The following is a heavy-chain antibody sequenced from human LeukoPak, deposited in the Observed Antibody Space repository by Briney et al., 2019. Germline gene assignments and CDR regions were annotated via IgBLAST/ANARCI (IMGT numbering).Heavy chain of an antibody. V-gene: IGHV3-33*01. CDR1: GFTFSSYG. CDR3: ARGPYGSGSFIVYY. D-gene: IGHD3-10*01. J-gene: IGHJ4*02. Sequence: RSLRLSCAASGFTFSSYGMHWVRQAPGKGLEWVAVIWYDGSNKYYADSVKGRFTISRDNSKNTLYLQMNSLRAEDTAVYYCARGPYGSGSFIVYYWGQGTLVTVSS. CDR2: IWYDGSNK.